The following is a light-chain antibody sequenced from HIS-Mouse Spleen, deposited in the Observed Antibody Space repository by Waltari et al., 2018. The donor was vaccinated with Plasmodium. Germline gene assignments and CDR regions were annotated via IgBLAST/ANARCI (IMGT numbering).Light chain of an antibody. J-gene: IGLJ1*01. Sequence: SYVLTQPPSVSVAPGQTARITCGGNNIGSKSVHWYQQKPGQAPVLVVYDDSGRPSGSPERFPGSNSGNRATLTISRVEAGDEADYYCQVWDSSSDHYVFGTGTKVTVL. CDR2: DDS. V-gene: IGLV3-21*02. CDR3: QVWDSSSDHYV. CDR1: NIGSKS.